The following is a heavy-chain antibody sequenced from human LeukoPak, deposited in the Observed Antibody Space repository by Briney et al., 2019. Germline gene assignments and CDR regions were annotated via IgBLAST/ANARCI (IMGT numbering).Heavy chain of an antibody. CDR1: GFTVSNNY. D-gene: IGHD3-16*01. V-gene: IGHV3-23*01. CDR2: LSGSGGNT. CDR3: ATEKGDSPDY. Sequence: GGSLRLSCAASGFTVSNNYMSWVRQAPGKGLEWVSGLSGSGGNTFYAVSVKGRFTISRDNPKNTLYLQMNSLRAEDTAVYYCATEKGDSPDYWGQGTLVTVSS. J-gene: IGHJ4*02.